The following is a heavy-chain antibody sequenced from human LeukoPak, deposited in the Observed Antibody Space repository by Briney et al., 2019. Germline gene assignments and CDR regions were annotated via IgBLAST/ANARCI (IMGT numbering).Heavy chain of an antibody. CDR3: ARVRRIFYGDYQDY. J-gene: IGHJ4*02. CDR2: IKQDGSEK. D-gene: IGHD4-17*01. V-gene: IGHV3-7*01. CDR1: GFTFSSYW. Sequence: GGSLRLSCAASGFTFSSYWMSWVRQAPGKGLEWVANIKQDGSEKYYVDSVKGRFTISRDNAKNSLYLQMNSLRAEDTAVYYCARVRRIFYGDYQDYWGQGTLVTVSS.